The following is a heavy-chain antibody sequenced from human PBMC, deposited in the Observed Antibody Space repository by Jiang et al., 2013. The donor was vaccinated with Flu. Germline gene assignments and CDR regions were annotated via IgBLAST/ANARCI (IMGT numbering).Heavy chain of an antibody. CDR3: ARDVGLPGDFWYFDL. D-gene: IGHD4-11*01. V-gene: IGHV1-2*02. CDR2: MDPKSGGA. J-gene: IGHJ2*01. CDR1: GYSFLDYY. Sequence: SGAEVKRPGDSVRVSCKASGYSFLDYYLHWVRQAPGQGPEWMGVMDPKSGGARYAREFQGRVTMTRDMSTNTANMDLRLRSDDTAVYFCARDVGLPGDFWYFDLWGHGTLVTVSS.